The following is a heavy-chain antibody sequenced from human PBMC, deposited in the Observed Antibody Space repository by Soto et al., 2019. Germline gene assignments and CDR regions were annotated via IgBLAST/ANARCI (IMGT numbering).Heavy chain of an antibody. Sequence: GGSLRLSCAGSGFTFSDYYMSWIRQAPGKGLEWVSYISSSGSYTNYADSVKGRFTISRDNAKNSLYPQMKSLRAEDTAVYYCARTYCGGDCYPTPRYYGMDVWGQGTTVTVSS. CDR2: ISSSGSYT. CDR1: GFTFSDYY. D-gene: IGHD2-21*02. V-gene: IGHV3-11*06. CDR3: ARTYCGGDCYPTPRYYGMDV. J-gene: IGHJ6*02.